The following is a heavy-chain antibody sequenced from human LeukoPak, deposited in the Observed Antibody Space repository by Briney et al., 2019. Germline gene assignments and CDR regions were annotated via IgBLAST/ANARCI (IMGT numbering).Heavy chain of an antibody. J-gene: IGHJ3*02. CDR2: TYYDSKWYN. Sequence: SQTLSLTCVISGDSVSNNSWNWVRQTPSGGLECLGRTYYDSKWYNHYADSVKSRISINPDTSKNQFSLQLNSMTPEDTAVYYCARGWTRDGFNIWSQGTMVTVSS. D-gene: IGHD3/OR15-3a*01. CDR1: GDSVSNNS. V-gene: IGHV6-1*01. CDR3: ARGWTRDGFNI.